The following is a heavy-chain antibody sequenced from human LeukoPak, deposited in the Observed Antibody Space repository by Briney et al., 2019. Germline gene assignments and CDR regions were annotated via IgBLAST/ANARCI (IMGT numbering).Heavy chain of an antibody. CDR1: GGPFSGYY. Sequence: SETLSLTCAVYGGPFSGYYWSWIRQPPGKGLEWIGEINHSGSTNYNPSLKGRVTISVDTSKNQFSLKLSSVTAADTAVYYCASVRYGSGSSEYYSDYWGQGTLVTVSS. J-gene: IGHJ4*02. CDR3: ASVRYGSGSSEYYSDY. D-gene: IGHD3-10*01. V-gene: IGHV4-34*01. CDR2: INHSGST.